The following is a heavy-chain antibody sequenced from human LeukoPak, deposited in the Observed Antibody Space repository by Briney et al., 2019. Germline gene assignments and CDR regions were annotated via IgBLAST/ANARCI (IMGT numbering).Heavy chain of an antibody. V-gene: IGHV3-73*01. J-gene: IGHJ4*02. D-gene: IGHD6-19*01. Sequence: GVSLRLSCAASGFTFSGSAVHWVRQASGKGLEWVGHIRSKADSHATAYAASVQGRFTISRDDSNNTAYLHMNSLKIEDAAVYFCSRHLYSSAWYEENWGQGTLVTVSS. CDR3: SRHLYSSAWYEEN. CDR2: IRSKADSHAT. CDR1: GFTFSGSA.